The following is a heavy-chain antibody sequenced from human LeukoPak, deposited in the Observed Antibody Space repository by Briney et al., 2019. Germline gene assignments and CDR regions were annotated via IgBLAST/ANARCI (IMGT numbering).Heavy chain of an antibody. Sequence: GGSLRLSCAASGFTFSSYAMHWVRQAPGKGLEWEAVISYDGSNKYYADSVKGRFTISRDNSKNTLYLQMNSLRAEDTAVYYCARGDCQLHPAGYYYGMDVWGQGTTVTVSS. CDR2: ISYDGSNK. J-gene: IGHJ6*02. CDR3: ARGDCQLHPAGYYYGMDV. CDR1: GFTFSSYA. D-gene: IGHD2-2*01. V-gene: IGHV3-30-3*01.